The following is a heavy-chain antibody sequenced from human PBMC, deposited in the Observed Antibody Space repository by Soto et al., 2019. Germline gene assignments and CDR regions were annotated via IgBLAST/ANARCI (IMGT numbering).Heavy chain of an antibody. CDR3: AITIFGVVNPPIYYYYMDV. Sequence: ASVKVSCKASGYTFTSYDINWVRQATGQGLEWMGWMNPNSGNTGYAQKFQGRVTMTRNTSISTAYMELSSLRSEDTAVYYCAITIFGVVNPPIYYYYMDVWGKGTTVTVSS. V-gene: IGHV1-8*01. CDR2: MNPNSGNT. D-gene: IGHD3-3*01. J-gene: IGHJ6*03. CDR1: GYTFTSYD.